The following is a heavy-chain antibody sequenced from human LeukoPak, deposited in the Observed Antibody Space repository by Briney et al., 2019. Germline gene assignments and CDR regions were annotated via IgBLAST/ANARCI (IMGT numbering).Heavy chain of an antibody. CDR1: GGSISSGGYS. V-gene: IGHV4-30-2*01. Sequence: SETLSLTCAVSGGSISSGGYSWSWIRQPPGKGLEWIGYIYHSGSTYYNPSLKSRVTISVDTSKNQFSLKLSSVTAADTAVYYCARDRDGMDVWGQGTTVTVSS. CDR3: ARDRDGMDV. CDR2: IYHSGST. J-gene: IGHJ6*02.